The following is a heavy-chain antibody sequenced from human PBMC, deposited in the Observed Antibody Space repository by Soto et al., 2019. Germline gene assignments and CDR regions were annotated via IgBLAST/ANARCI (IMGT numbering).Heavy chain of an antibody. CDR3: ASHTCSHGSCPVDY. J-gene: IGHJ4*01. Sequence: PGGSLRLSCAAPGFTFSNFAMDWVRQAPGKGLEWVAVISYDGSNKYYADSVKGRFTISRDNSKNTLYLQMNSLRPDDTAVYYCASHTCSHGSCPVDYWGHGTLVTVSS. CDR1: GFTFSNFA. CDR2: ISYDGSNK. D-gene: IGHD2-15*01. V-gene: IGHV3-30-3*01.